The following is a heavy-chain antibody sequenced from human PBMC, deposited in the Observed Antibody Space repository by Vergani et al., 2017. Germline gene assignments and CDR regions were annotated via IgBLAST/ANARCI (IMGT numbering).Heavy chain of an antibody. CDR3: ARGDYGILTGYGY. CDR2: INPSGGHT. CDR1: GYTFSNYY. D-gene: IGHD3-9*01. Sequence: QVQVVQSGAEVKKSGASVKVSCKTSGYTFSNYYMHWVRQAPGQGLEWMGIINPSGGHTNYAQKFQGRVTMTRDTSTSTVYMELSSLRSEDPAISYCARGDYGILTGYGYWGQGTLVTVSA. V-gene: IGHV1-46*03. J-gene: IGHJ4*02.